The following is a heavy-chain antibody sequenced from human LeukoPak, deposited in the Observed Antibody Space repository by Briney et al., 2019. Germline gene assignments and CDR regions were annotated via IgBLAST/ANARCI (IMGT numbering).Heavy chain of an antibody. J-gene: IGHJ4*02. D-gene: IGHD5-24*01. CDR1: GFTFSTYW. Sequence: PGGSLRLSCAASGFTFSTYWMHWVRQAPGKGLVWVSGIKNDGSDTTYADSVKGRFTISRDNAKNTLYLQMNSLRAEDMAVFYCARGDGYGMDNWGQGPRVTVSS. CDR3: ARGDGYGMDN. V-gene: IGHV3-74*01. CDR2: IKNDGSDT.